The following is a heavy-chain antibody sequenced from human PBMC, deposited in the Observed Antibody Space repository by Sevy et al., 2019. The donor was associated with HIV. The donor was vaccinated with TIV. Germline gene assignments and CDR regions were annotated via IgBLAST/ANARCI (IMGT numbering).Heavy chain of an antibody. CDR1: GYTLTQFS. CDR2: FDPEDGDPEDGKT. CDR3: ATTKDYYDSGGYPFDY. J-gene: IGHJ4*02. V-gene: IGHV1-24*01. D-gene: IGHD3-22*01. Sequence: ASVKVSCKVSGYTLTQFSMHWVRQAPGKGLEWMTTFDPEDGDPEDGKTIYAQKFLGRVTMTEDTSTDTAYMKLSSLRSDDTAVYYCATTKDYYDSGGYPFDYWGQGTLVTVSS.